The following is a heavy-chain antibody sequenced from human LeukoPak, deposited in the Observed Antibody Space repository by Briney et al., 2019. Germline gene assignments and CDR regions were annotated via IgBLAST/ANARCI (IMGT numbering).Heavy chain of an antibody. J-gene: IGHJ4*02. CDR3: AGDKTTSGYYEFDF. D-gene: IGHD5-12*01. V-gene: IGHV3-53*01. Sequence: GGSLRLSCTVSGFTVSSNSMSWVRQAPGKGLECVSVISNGGNTCYADSVKGRFTISRDISKNTVYLQMNSLRAEDTGVYYCAGDKTTSGYYEFDFWGQGALVTVSS. CDR2: ISNGGNT. CDR1: GFTVSSNS.